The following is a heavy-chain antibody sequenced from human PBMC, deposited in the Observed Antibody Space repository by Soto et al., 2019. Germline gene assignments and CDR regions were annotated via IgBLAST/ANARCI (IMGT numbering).Heavy chain of an antibody. CDR3: ARQSSSPTPFDY. Sequence: PSETLSLTCTVSGGSISSSSYYWGWIRQPPGKGLEWIGSIYYSGSTYYNPSLESRVTISVDTSKNQFSLKLSSVTAADTAVYYCARQSSSPTPFDYWGQGTLVTVSS. V-gene: IGHV4-39*01. D-gene: IGHD6-13*01. CDR1: GGSISSSSYY. J-gene: IGHJ4*02. CDR2: IYYSGST.